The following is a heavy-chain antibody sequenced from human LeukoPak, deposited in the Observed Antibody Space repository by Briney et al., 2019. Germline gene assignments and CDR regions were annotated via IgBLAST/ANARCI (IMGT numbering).Heavy chain of an antibody. D-gene: IGHD3-10*01. V-gene: IGHV3-NL1*01. CDR1: GFTFSSYG. CDR3: ARELYYYGSGSYSKKGFDY. Sequence: GGSLRLSCAASGFTFSSYGMHWVRQAPGKGLEWVSAIYSGGSTYYANSVKGRFTISRDNSKNTLYLQMNSLRAEDTAVYYCARELYYYGSGSYSKKGFDYWGQGTLVTVSS. CDR2: IYSGGST. J-gene: IGHJ4*02.